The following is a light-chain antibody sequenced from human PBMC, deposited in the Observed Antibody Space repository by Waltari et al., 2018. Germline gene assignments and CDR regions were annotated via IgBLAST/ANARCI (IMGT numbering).Light chain of an antibody. CDR1: QSFTRK. Sequence: EIVMTQSPATPSVSPGDRATLSCRASQSFTRKLSWYQQNPGQVPRLLIYGVSTRATGIPARFSGSGSGTEFTLTISSLQSEDSAVYYCSQYNDWPYTFGQGTKLELQ. J-gene: IGKJ2*01. CDR3: SQYNDWPYT. V-gene: IGKV3-15*01. CDR2: GVS.